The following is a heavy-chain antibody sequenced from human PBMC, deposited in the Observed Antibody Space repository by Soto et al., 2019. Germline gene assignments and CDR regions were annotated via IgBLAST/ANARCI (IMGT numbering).Heavy chain of an antibody. CDR1: GFTFSSYG. CDR2: ISYDGSNK. CDR3: ASELGDFDY. Sequence: GSLRLSCAASGFTFSSYGMHWVRQAPGKGLEWVAVISYDGSNKYYADSVKGRFTISRDNSKNTLYLQMNSLRAEDTAVYYCASELGDFDYWGQGTLVTVSS. D-gene: IGHD1-7*01. V-gene: IGHV3-30*03. J-gene: IGHJ4*02.